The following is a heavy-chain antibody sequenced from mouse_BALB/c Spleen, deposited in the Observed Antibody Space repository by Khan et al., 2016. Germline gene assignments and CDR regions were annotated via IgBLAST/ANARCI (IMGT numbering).Heavy chain of an antibody. CDR1: GFTFSDYY. Sequence: EVELVESGGGLVKPGGSLKLSCAASGFTFSDYYMYWVRQTPEKRLEWVATISDGGSYTYYPDSVKGRFTISRDNAKTNLYLQMSSLKSEDTAMYYCGREGLRRGFAYWGQGTLVTVSA. D-gene: IGHD2-4*01. J-gene: IGHJ3*01. CDR2: ISDGGSYT. V-gene: IGHV5-4*02. CDR3: GREGLRRGFAY.